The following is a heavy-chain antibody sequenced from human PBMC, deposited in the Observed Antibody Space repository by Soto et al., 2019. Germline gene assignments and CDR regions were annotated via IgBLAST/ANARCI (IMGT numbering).Heavy chain of an antibody. J-gene: IGHJ4*02. CDR1: GYSFTSDW. D-gene: IGHD1-26*01. Sequence: GESLKISCNGSGYSFTSDWISWVRQMPGKGLEWMGRIDPSGSYTNYSPSFQGHVTISADKSISTAYLQWSSLKASDTAMYYCARQRVGATTGNFDYWGRGTLVTVSS. V-gene: IGHV5-10-1*01. CDR2: IDPSGSYT. CDR3: ARQRVGATTGNFDY.